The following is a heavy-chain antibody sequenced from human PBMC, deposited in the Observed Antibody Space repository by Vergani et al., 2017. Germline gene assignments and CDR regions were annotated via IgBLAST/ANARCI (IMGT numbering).Heavy chain of an antibody. V-gene: IGHV4-39*07. D-gene: IGHD5-12*01. CDR1: GGSISSGGYY. CDR3: ARGGYDKYMDV. J-gene: IGHJ6*03. CDR2: INHTGST. Sequence: QLQLQESGPGLVKPSETLSLTCTVSGGSISSGGYYWSWIRQPPGNGLEWIGEINHTGSTNYNPALKSRVIISVDTSKNQFSLKLSSVTAADTVVYYCARGGYDKYMDVWGKGTTVTVSS.